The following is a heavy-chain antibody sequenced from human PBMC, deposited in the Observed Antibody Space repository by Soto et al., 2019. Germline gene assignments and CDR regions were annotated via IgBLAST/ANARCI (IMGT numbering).Heavy chain of an antibody. CDR3: ARDWQGDADY. CDR2: ISSSGSTI. V-gene: IGHV3-48*03. Sequence: EVQLVESGGGLVQPGGSLSLSCAASGVTFSSYEMNWVRQAPGKGLEWVSYISSSGSTIYYADSVKGRFTISRDNAKNSLYLQMNSLRAEDTAVYYCARDWQGDADYWGPGTLVTVSS. J-gene: IGHJ4*02. CDR1: GVTFSSYE. D-gene: IGHD1-26*01.